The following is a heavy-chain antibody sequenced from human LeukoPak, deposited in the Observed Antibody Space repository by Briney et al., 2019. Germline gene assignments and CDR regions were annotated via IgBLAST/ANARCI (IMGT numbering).Heavy chain of an antibody. CDR2: IYTSGST. J-gene: IGHJ4*02. CDR1: GGSFSGYY. V-gene: IGHV4-4*07. D-gene: IGHD1-26*01. Sequence: SETLSLTCAIYGGSFSGYYWSWIRQPPGKGLEWIGRIYTSGSTNYNPSLKSRVTMSVDTSKNQFSLKLSSVTAADTAVYYCAREGTVGVIRYFDYWGQGTLVTVSS. CDR3: AREGTVGVIRYFDY.